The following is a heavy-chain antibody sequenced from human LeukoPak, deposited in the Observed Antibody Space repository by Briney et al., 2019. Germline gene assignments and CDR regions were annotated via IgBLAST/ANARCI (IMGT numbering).Heavy chain of an antibody. CDR2: IKQDGSEK. J-gene: IGHJ4*02. CDR1: GFTFSSYW. D-gene: IGHD3-22*01. V-gene: IGHV3-7*01. CDR3: ARDTYDSSGYYAHLDY. Sequence: PGGSLRLSCAASGFTFSSYWMSWVRQAPGKGLEWVANIKQDGSEKYYVDSVKGRFTISRDNAKNSLYLQMSSLRAKDRAVYYCARDTYDSSGYYAHLDYWGQGTLVTVSS.